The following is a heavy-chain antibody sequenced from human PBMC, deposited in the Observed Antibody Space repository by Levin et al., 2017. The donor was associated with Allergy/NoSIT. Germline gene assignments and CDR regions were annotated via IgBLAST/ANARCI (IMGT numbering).Heavy chain of an antibody. D-gene: IGHD3-10*01. Sequence: ESGPTLVKPTQTLTLTCTFSGFSLSTPGMCVSWIRQPPGKALEWLARIDWDGDKYYSTSLKTRLTISKDTSKNQVVLTMTSLNPVDTATFYCARTFYDGSGREDDYWGQGTLVTVSS. J-gene: IGHJ4*02. V-gene: IGHV2-70*11. CDR1: GFSLSTPGMC. CDR3: ARTFYDGSGREDDY. CDR2: IDWDGDK.